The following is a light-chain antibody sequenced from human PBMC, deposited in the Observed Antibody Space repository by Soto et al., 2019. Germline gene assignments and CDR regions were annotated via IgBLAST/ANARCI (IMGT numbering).Light chain of an antibody. J-gene: IGKJ1*01. CDR1: QSISSW. Sequence: DIQMTQSPSTLSASVGDRVTITCRASQSISSWLAWYQQKPGKAPKLLIYDGSSLESGVPSRFSGSGSRTEFNLTISSLQPDDFATYSCQQYNSYSTTFGQGTKVDI. CDR3: QQYNSYSTT. V-gene: IGKV1-5*01. CDR2: DGS.